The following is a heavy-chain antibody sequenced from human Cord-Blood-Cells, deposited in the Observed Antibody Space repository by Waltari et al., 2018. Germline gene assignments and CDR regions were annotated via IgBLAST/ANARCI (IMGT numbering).Heavy chain of an antibody. J-gene: IGHJ3*02. CDR3: ARDSSSWYAFDI. CDR2: INPNSGGT. V-gene: IGHV1-2*02. Sequence: QVQLVQSGAEVKQPGASVQVPCKASGYTFTGDYMHWVRQATGQGLEWMGWINPNSGGTNYAQKFQGRVTMTRDTSISTAYMELSRLRSDDTAVYYCARDSSSWYAFDIWGQGTMVTVSS. D-gene: IGHD6-13*01. CDR1: GYTFTGDY.